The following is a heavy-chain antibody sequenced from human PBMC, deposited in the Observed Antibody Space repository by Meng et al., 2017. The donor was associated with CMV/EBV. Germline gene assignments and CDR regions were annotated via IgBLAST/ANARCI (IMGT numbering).Heavy chain of an antibody. Sequence: GGSLRLSCAASGFTFSSYWMHWVRQAPGKGLVWVSRINSDGSSTSYADSVTGRFTISRDNAKNTLYLQMNSLRAEDTAVYYCARDRPTRKSNPNIVVVPGGVGYWGQGTLVTVSS. CDR2: INSDGSST. J-gene: IGHJ4*02. CDR3: ARDRPTRKSNPNIVVVPGGVGY. D-gene: IGHD2-2*01. V-gene: IGHV3-74*01. CDR1: GFTFSSYW.